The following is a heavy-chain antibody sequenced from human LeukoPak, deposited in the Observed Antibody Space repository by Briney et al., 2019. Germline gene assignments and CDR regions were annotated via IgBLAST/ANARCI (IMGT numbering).Heavy chain of an antibody. CDR2: VSAYNGDT. D-gene: IGHD3-10*01. Sequence: GASVKVSCKASGYTFTSYGISWLRQAPGQGLEWMGWVSAYNGDTNYAQNLQGRVTMTTDTSTSTAYMEVKSLRSDDTAMYYCARDPGFDYWGQGTLVTAFS. V-gene: IGHV1-18*01. CDR3: ARDPGFDY. J-gene: IGHJ4*02. CDR1: GYTFTSYG.